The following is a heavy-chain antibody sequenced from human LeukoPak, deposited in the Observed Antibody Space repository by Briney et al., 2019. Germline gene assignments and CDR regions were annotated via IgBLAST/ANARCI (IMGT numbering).Heavy chain of an antibody. CDR3: AKERLPYYYDSSGHGEYFDY. CDR2: ISYDGSNK. D-gene: IGHD3-22*01. V-gene: IGHV3-30*18. CDR1: GFTFSSYG. J-gene: IGHJ4*02. Sequence: PGRSLRLFCAASGFTFSSYGMHWVRQAPGKGLEWAAVISYDGSNKYYADSVKGRFTISRDNSKNTLYLQMNSLRAEDTAVYYCAKERLPYYYDSSGHGEYFDYWGQGTLVTVSS.